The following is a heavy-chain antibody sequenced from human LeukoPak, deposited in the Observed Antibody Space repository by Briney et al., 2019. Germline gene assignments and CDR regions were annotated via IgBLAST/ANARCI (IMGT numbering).Heavy chain of an antibody. D-gene: IGHD3-10*01. CDR1: GFTFSSYL. J-gene: IGHJ6*03. V-gene: IGHV3-7*01. CDR2: VNQDGIEK. CDR3: ASGSGNGRGHYHMNA. Sequence: GGSLRLSRAASGFTFSSYLMSWVRQAPGKGREWVANVNQDGIEKYYVHTVRGRFTLSRDNARKSLYLQMNSLRTEDTAMYYCASGSGNGRGHYHMNAWREGTTVTV.